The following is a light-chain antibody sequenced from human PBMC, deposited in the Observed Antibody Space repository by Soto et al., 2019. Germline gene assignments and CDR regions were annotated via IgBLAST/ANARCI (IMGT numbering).Light chain of an antibody. CDR2: GAS. CDR1: QSISIN. V-gene: IGKV3-15*01. CDR3: QQYNNWPLT. J-gene: IGKJ4*01. Sequence: EIVLAHSPGTLSFSAGEIATLSCRASQSISINLAWYQQKPGQAPRLLSYGASTRATGIPARFSGTGSGTEFTLTISSLQSEDFAVYYCQQYNNWPLTFGGGTKVDI.